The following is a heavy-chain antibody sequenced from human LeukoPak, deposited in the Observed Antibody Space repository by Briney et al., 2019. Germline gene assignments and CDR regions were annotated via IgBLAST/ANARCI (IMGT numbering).Heavy chain of an antibody. CDR3: ARAIGDIVETATMGSY. J-gene: IGHJ4*02. D-gene: IGHD5-18*01. Sequence: GALRLSCAASGFTFNSYSMNWVRQAPGKGLEWVSSISSSSSSIYYADSVKGRFTISRDNAKNSLYLQMNSLRAEDTAVYYCARAIGDIVETATMGSYWGQGTLVTVSS. CDR1: GFTFNSYS. V-gene: IGHV3-21*01. CDR2: ISSSSSSI.